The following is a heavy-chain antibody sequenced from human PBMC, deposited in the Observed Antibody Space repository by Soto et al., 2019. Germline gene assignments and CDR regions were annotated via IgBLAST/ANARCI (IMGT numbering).Heavy chain of an antibody. Sequence: PXXSLKISCTGSGYRFTSHWIGWVRQMPGKGLEWMGIIFPGDSDTKYSPSFQGQVTISADKSISTVYLQWNSLKASHTAMYYCAXXMKVTTIHYYGLDVWXQXTXXTVSS. J-gene: IGHJ6*02. CDR3: AXXMKVTTIHYYGLDV. D-gene: IGHD2-21*02. CDR1: GYRFTSHW. CDR2: IFPGDSDT. V-gene: IGHV5-51*01.